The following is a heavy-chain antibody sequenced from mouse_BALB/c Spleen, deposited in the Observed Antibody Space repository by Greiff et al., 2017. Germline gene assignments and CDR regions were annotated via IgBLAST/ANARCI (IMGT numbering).Heavy chain of an antibody. CDR2: INPYYGST. CDR1: GYSFTDYI. D-gene: IGHD2-14*01. Sequence: EVQLQQTGPELVKPGASVKISCKASGYSFTDYIMLWVKQSHGKSLEWIGNINPYYGSTSYNLKFKGKATLTVDKSSSTAYMQLNSLTSEDSAVYYCARSYYRYDGGAMDYWGQGTSVTVSS. J-gene: IGHJ4*01. V-gene: IGHV1-39*01. CDR3: ARSYYRYDGGAMDY.